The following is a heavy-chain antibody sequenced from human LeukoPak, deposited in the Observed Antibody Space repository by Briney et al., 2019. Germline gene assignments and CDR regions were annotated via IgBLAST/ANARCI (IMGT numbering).Heavy chain of an antibody. CDR3: ARDFRRFMVRGVIMDGMDV. J-gene: IGHJ6*02. Sequence: PSETLSLTCTVSGGSISSGGYYWSWIRQHPGKGLEWIGYIYYSGSTYYNPSLKSRVTISVDTSKNQFSLKLSSVTAADTAVYYCARDFRRFMVRGVIMDGMDVWGQGTTVTVSS. V-gene: IGHV4-31*03. CDR1: GGSISSGGYY. CDR2: IYYSGST. D-gene: IGHD3-10*01.